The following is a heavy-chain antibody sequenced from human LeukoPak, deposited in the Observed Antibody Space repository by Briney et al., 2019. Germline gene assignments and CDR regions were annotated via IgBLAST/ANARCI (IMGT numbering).Heavy chain of an antibody. D-gene: IGHD1-26*01. Sequence: PSETLSLTCGVSGGSIRSTNWWSWVRQPPGQGLEWIGEISLSGQTNFNPSLNGRVTMSLDESRNQLSLKLTSVTAADTAIHYCSRESGAFCPFGYWGQGTLVIVPP. V-gene: IGHV4/OR15-8*02. CDR1: GGSIRSTNW. J-gene: IGHJ4*02. CDR3: SRESGAFCPFGY. CDR2: ISLSGQT.